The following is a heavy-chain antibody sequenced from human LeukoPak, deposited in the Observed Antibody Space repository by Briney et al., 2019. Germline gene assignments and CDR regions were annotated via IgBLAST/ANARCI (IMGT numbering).Heavy chain of an antibody. V-gene: IGHV1-2*02. J-gene: IGHJ3*02. Sequence: ASVKVSCKASGYTFTGYYMHWVRQAPGQGLEWMGWINPNSGGTNYAQKFQGRVTMTRDTSISTAYMELSRLRSEDTAVYYCARDLDGYSYGAGGAFDIWGQGTMVTVSS. CDR3: ARDLDGYSYGAGGAFDI. CDR1: GYTFTGYY. D-gene: IGHD5-18*01. CDR2: INPNSGGT.